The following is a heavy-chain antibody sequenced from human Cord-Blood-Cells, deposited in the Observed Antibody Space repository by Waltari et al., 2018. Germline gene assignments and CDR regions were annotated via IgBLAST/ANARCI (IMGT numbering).Heavy chain of an antibody. J-gene: IGHJ3*02. CDR3: ARDRELENSDAFDI. D-gene: IGHD1-1*01. V-gene: IGHV1-69*04. CDR1: GGTFSSYA. CDR2: IIPILGIA. Sequence: QVQLVQSGAEVKKPGSSVKVSCKASGGTFSSYAISWVRQAPGQGLEWMGGIIPILGIANYARKVQGRVTITADESTSTAYMELSSLRSEDTAVYYCARDRELENSDAFDIWGQGTMVTVSS.